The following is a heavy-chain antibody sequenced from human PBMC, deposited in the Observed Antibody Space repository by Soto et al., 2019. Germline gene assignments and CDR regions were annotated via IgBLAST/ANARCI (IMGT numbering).Heavy chain of an antibody. CDR3: ARGVRGYSAYVPGY. V-gene: IGHV3-33*01. CDR2: IWYDGSNK. CDR1: GFTFSSYD. J-gene: IGHJ4*02. Sequence: PGGPLRLYCSASGFTFSSYDKHWVRQAPGKGLEWVAVIWYDGSNKYYADSVKGRFTISRDNSKNTLYLQMSSLRSEDTAVYYCARGVRGYSAYVPGYWGQGTLVTVSS. D-gene: IGHD5-12*01.